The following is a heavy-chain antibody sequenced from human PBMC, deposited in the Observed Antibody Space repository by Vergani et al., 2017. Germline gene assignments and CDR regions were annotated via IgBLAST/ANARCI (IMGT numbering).Heavy chain of an antibody. J-gene: IGHJ4*02. CDR1: GFTFDDYT. V-gene: IGHV3-43*01. CDR2: ISWDGGST. CDR3: AKGNFDWALDY. D-gene: IGHD3-9*01. Sequence: EVQLVESGGVVVQPGGSLRLSCAASGFTFDDYTMHWVRQAPGKGLEWVSLISWDGGSTYYADSVKGRFTISRDNSKNSLYLQMNSLRTEDTALYYCAKGNFDWALDYWGQETLVTVSS.